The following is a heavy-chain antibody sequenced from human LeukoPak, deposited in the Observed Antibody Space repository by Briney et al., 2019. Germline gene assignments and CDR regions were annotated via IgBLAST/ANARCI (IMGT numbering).Heavy chain of an antibody. V-gene: IGHV3-9*01. D-gene: IGHD3-10*01. J-gene: IGHJ4*02. Sequence: GGSLRLSCAASGFTFDDYAMHWVRQAPGKGLEWVSGISWNSGSIGYADSVKGRFTISRDNAKNSLYLQMNSLRAEDTALYYCAKDKWFGELLSSGESVFDYWGQGTLVTVSS. CDR2: ISWNSGSI. CDR1: GFTFDDYA. CDR3: AKDKWFGELLSSGESVFDY.